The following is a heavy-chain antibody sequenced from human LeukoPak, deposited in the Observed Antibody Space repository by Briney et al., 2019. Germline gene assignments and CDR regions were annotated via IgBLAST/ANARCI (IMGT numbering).Heavy chain of an antibody. V-gene: IGHV4-61*08. CDR3: ARGPADYYYYYGMDV. CDR1: GGSISSGGYY. CDR2: IYYSGST. Sequence: LETLSLTCTVSGGSISSGGYYWSWIRQHPGKGLEWIGYIYYSGSTNYNPSLKSRVTISVDTSKNQFSLKLSSVTAADTAVYYCARGPADYYYYYGMDVWGQGTTVTVSS. J-gene: IGHJ6*02.